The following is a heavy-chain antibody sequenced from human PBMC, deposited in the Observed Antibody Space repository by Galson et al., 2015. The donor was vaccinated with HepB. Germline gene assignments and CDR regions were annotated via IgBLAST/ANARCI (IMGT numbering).Heavy chain of an antibody. V-gene: IGHV1-2*02. CDR3: ARVVYGMDV. Sequence: SCKASGYTFTNYYIHWVRQAPGEGLEWMGWISPNSGDTTYSQKFQGRITMTRDTSINTAYMELSSLRSDDTAVYYCARVVYGMDVWGLGTTVTVSS. CDR1: GYTFTNYY. J-gene: IGHJ6*02. CDR2: ISPNSGDT.